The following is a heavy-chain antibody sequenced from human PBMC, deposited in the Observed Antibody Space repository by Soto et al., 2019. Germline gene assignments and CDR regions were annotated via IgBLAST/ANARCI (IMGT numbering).Heavy chain of an antibody. CDR2: IGSAGDT. D-gene: IGHD6-19*01. V-gene: IGHV3-13*01. Sequence: EVQLVESGGGLVQPGGSLRLSCAASGFNFRNDDMLWVRQVKGKGLEWVSAIGSAGDTYYSASVKGRFTISRENTKNFLFLQMNSLRAGDTAVYYCARGGYSSGFYHYAMGVWGQGTAVTVSS. J-gene: IGHJ6*02. CDR1: GFNFRNDD. CDR3: ARGGYSSGFYHYAMGV.